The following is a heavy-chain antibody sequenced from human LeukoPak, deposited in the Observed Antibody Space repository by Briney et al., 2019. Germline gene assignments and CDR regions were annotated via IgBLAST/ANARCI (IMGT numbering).Heavy chain of an antibody. CDR2: IKPNSGGT. J-gene: IGHJ6*03. Sequence: ASVKVSCKASGYTFTGYYMHWVRQAPGQGIDWMGWIKPNSGGTIYAQKFQGRVTMTRDTSITTAYMELSRLRSDDTAVYYCAREISWTKNMDVWGKGPRVTVSS. CDR1: GYTFTGYY. CDR3: AREISWTKNMDV. D-gene: IGHD3/OR15-3a*01. V-gene: IGHV1-2*02.